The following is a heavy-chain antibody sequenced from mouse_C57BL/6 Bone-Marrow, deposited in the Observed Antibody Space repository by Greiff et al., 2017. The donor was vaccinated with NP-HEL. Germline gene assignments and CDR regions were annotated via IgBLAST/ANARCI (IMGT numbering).Heavy chain of an antibody. CDR2: IYPGSGST. V-gene: IGHV1-55*01. D-gene: IGHD3-2*02. CDR3: ARSLDSSGRPSYWYFDV. J-gene: IGHJ1*03. CDR1: GYTFTSYW. Sequence: QVQLKQPGAELVKPGASVKMSCKASGYTFTSYWITWVKQRPGQGLEWIGDIYPGSGSTNYNEKFKSKATLTVDTSSSTAYMQLSSLTSEDSAVYYCARSLDSSGRPSYWYFDVWGTGTTVTVSS.